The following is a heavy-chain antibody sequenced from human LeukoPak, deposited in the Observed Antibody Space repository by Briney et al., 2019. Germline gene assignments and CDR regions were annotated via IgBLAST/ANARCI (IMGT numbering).Heavy chain of an antibody. J-gene: IGHJ4*02. Sequence: SETLSLTCTVSGDSISSSSSYWGWIRQPPGEGLEWIASIYYSGSTYYNTSLKSRVTISVDTSKNQFSLKLSSVTAADTAVYYCATTTIRLGYWGQGTLVTVSS. CDR2: IYYSGST. D-gene: IGHD1-26*01. V-gene: IGHV4-39*07. CDR3: ATTTIRLGY. CDR1: GDSISSSSSY.